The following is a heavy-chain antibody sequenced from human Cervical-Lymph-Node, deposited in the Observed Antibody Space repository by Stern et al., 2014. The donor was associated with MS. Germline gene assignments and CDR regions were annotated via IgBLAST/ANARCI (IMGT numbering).Heavy chain of an antibody. CDR3: ASCDGYSFAS. J-gene: IGHJ4*02. V-gene: IGHV4-59*08. D-gene: IGHD4-17*01. Sequence: VQLVESGPGLVKPSETLSLTCVVSGASITTNHWSWIRQSPGKGLEWIGNVHYTGSTTYNPALQSRVTTAIDTSTKHFPLSLSSVTAADTAVYFCASCDGYSFASWGQGTLVTVSS. CDR1: GASITTNH. CDR2: VHYTGST.